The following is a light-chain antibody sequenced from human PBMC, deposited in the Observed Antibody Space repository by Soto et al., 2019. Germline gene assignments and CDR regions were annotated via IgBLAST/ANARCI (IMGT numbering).Light chain of an antibody. Sequence: QSALTQSASVSGSPGQSITISCTGTSSDVGTYNYVSWYQQHPGKAPKLIIYGVTNRPSGVSNRFSGSKSGNTASLTISGLQAEDEAGYYCSSYTSSAFVVFGGGTKLTVL. CDR3: SSYTSSAFVV. V-gene: IGLV2-14*01. J-gene: IGLJ2*01. CDR2: GVT. CDR1: SSDVGTYNY.